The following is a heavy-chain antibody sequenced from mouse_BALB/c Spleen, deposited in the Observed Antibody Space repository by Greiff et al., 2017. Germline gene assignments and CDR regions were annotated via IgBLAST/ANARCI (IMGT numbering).Heavy chain of an antibody. CDR1: GYAFTNYL. J-gene: IGHJ2*01. CDR2: INPGSGGT. CDR3: TRSGYYGSSYDFDY. D-gene: IGHD1-1*01. V-gene: IGHV1-54*01. Sequence: VQLQQSGAELVRPGTSVKVSCKASGYAFTNYLIEWVKQRPGQGLEWIGVINPGSGGTNYNEKFKGKATLTADKSSSTAYMQLSSLTSDDSAVYYCTRSGYYGSSYDFDYWGQGTTLTVSS.